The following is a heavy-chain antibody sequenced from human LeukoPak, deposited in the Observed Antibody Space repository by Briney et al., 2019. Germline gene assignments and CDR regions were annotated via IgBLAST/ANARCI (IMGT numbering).Heavy chain of an antibody. CDR1: GFVVSSNY. V-gene: IGHV3-53*01. CDR3: ARVLGYDSIGYHSDYMDV. J-gene: IGHJ6*03. CDR2: IYSGGST. Sequence: GGSLRLSCAAPGFVVSSNYMTWVRQAPGKGLEWVSIIYSGGSTYDADSVKGRFTISRDNSKNTVYLQMYSLRAEDTAVYYCARVLGYDSIGYHSDYMDVWGKGATVTVSS. D-gene: IGHD3-22*01.